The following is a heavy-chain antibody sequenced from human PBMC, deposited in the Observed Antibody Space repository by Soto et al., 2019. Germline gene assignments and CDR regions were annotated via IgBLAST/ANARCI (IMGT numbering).Heavy chain of an antibody. Sequence: PSETLSPTCTVSGGSISSGGYYWSWIRQHPGKGLEWIGYIYYSGSTYYNPSLKSRVTISVDTSKNQFSLKLSSVTAADTAVYYCARDRCSSTSCSPRSWFDPWGQGTLVTVSS. V-gene: IGHV4-31*03. CDR2: IYYSGST. D-gene: IGHD2-2*01. J-gene: IGHJ5*02. CDR1: GGSISSGGYY. CDR3: ARDRCSSTSCSPRSWFDP.